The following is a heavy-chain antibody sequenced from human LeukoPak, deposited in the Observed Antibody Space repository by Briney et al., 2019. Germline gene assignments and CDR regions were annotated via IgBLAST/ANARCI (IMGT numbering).Heavy chain of an antibody. J-gene: IGHJ3*02. Sequence: ASVKVSCKASGYTFTSYGISWVRQAPGQGREWMGWISAYNGNTNYAQKLQGRVTMTTDTSTSTAYMELRSLRSDDTAVYYCARTSRYYDSSGYYLDAFDIWGQGTMVTVSS. CDR3: ARTSRYYDSSGYYLDAFDI. V-gene: IGHV1-18*01. CDR1: GYTFTSYG. CDR2: ISAYNGNT. D-gene: IGHD3-22*01.